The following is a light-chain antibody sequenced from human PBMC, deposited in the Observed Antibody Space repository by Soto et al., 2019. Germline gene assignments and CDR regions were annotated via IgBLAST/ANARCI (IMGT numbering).Light chain of an antibody. CDR2: DVS. CDR1: SSDVGGYNY. Sequence: TQPASVSGSPGQSISISCTGTSSDVGGYNYVSWYQQHPGKAPKLMIYDVSNRPSGVSDRFSGSKSGNTASLTTSGLQAEDEADYYCSSYTSSTTRVVFGEGTQLTVL. V-gene: IGLV2-14*01. CDR3: SSYTSSTTRVV. J-gene: IGLJ2*01.